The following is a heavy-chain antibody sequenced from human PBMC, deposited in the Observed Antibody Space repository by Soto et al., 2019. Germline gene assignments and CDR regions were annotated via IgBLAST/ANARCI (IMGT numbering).Heavy chain of an antibody. V-gene: IGHV3-30*03. CDR2: ISYDGSLQ. CDR3: VSVRGYGHASVPYS. Sequence: QAQLVESGGGVVQPGRSLRLSCAASGFAFSSYGMHWVRQAPGTGLEWVAVISYDGSLQHYADSVKGRFTISRDNAKNMVVLQMRSLRAADPAVYYCVSVRGYGHASVPYSWGQGTLVSVSS. J-gene: IGHJ4*02. D-gene: IGHD3-10*01. CDR1: GFAFSSYG.